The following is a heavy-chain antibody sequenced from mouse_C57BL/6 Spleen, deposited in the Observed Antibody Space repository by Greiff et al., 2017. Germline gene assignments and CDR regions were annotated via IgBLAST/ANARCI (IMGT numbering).Heavy chain of an antibody. CDR1: GFTFSDYY. CDR2: INYDGSST. D-gene: IGHD1-1*01. V-gene: IGHV5-16*01. J-gene: IGHJ2*01. Sequence: EVQRVESEGGLVQPGSSMKLSCTASGFTFSDYYMAWVRQVPEKGLEWVANINYDGSSTYYLDSLKSRFIISRDNAKNILYLQMSSLKSEDTATYYCARFITHFDYWGQGTTLTVSS. CDR3: ARFITHFDY.